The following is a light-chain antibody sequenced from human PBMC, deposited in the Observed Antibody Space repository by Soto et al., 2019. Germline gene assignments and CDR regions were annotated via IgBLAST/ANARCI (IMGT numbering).Light chain of an antibody. CDR3: QQYGSSPIT. J-gene: IGKJ5*01. CDR2: GAS. Sequence: IVLTQSPGTLYLSPGERTTLSCRASQSISRYLAWYQQKPGQGPRLLIYGASSRATGIPDRFSGSGSGTDFTLTISRLEPEDFAVYYCQQYGSSPITFGQGTLLEIK. CDR1: QSISRY. V-gene: IGKV3-20*01.